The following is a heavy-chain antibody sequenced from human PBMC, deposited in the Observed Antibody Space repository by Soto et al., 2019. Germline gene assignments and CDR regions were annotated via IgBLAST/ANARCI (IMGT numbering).Heavy chain of an antibody. CDR3: ASSDDYVWGSYRYTDPDAFDI. Sequence: LSLTCAVYGGSFSGYYWSWIRQPPGKGLEWIGEINHSGSTNYNPSLKSRVTISVDTSKNQFSLKLSSVTAADTAVYYCASSDDYVWGSYRYTDPDAFDIWGQGTMVTV. CDR2: INHSGST. CDR1: GGSFSGYY. D-gene: IGHD3-16*02. J-gene: IGHJ3*02. V-gene: IGHV4-34*01.